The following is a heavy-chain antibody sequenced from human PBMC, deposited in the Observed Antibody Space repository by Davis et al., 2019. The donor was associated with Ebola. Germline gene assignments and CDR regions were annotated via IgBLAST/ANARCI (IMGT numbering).Heavy chain of an antibody. D-gene: IGHD4-17*01. J-gene: IGHJ3*02. CDR1: GASISSYY. V-gene: IGHV4-59*01. Sequence: SETLSLTCTVSGASISSYYWNWIRLSPGKGLEWIGYVYYSGRASYNPSLKSRVTISVDTSKNQVSLKLDPVTAADTAVYYCARGTGAVTTYAFDIWGQGTTVTVSS. CDR2: VYYSGRA. CDR3: ARGTGAVTTYAFDI.